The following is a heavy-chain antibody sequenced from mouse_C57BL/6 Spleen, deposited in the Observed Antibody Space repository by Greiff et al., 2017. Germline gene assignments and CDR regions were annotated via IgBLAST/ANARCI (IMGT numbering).Heavy chain of an antibody. J-gene: IGHJ3*01. V-gene: IGHV1-18*01. D-gene: IGHD1-1*01. Sequence: EVQLQQSGPELVKPGASVKIPCKASGYTLTDYKKDWVKKSQGKRREWIGDMKPNNGGTIYNQKFKGKAKLTVAKSSSTAYMELRSLTSEDTAVYYCARYYYGGFADWGQGTLVTVSA. CDR3: ARYYYGGFAD. CDR2: MKPNNGGT. CDR1: GYTLTDYK.